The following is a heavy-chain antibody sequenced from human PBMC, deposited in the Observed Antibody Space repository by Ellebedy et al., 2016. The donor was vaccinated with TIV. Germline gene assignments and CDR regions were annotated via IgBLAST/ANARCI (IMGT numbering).Heavy chain of an antibody. D-gene: IGHD3-10*01. Sequence: MPSETLSLTCAVYGGSFSGYYWSWIRQPPGKGLEWIGEINHSGNTNYNPSLKSRFTVSLDTSNNQFSLKLSSVTAAGTAVYYRARGGLWFGVWGQGTTVTVSS. J-gene: IGHJ6*02. CDR2: INHSGNT. V-gene: IGHV4-34*01. CDR1: GGSFSGYY. CDR3: ARGGLWFGV.